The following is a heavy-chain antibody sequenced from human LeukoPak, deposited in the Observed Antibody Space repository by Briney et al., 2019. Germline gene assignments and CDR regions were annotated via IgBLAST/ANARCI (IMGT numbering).Heavy chain of an antibody. CDR3: VKDRRGLLDY. Sequence: GGSLRLSCAASGFTFDDYTMHWVRQAPGKGLEWVSLISWDGGSTYYADSVKGRFTISRDNSKNSLYLQMNSLRIEDTALYYCVKDRRGLLDYWGQGTLVTVSS. CDR2: ISWDGGST. V-gene: IGHV3-43*01. D-gene: IGHD3-16*01. J-gene: IGHJ4*02. CDR1: GFTFDDYT.